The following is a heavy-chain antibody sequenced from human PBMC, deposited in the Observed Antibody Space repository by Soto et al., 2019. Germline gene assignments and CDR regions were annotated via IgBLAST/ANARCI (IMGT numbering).Heavy chain of an antibody. CDR3: ARVGGSYYFDH. J-gene: IGHJ4*02. D-gene: IGHD3-16*01. V-gene: IGHV3-33*01. CDR2: LWSYWSTGTNE. CDR1: GFTFSSYG. Sequence: RLSCAASGFTFSSYGMHCGRQAPGKGLEWVAVLWSYWSTGTNEYYADSVKGRFTISRDNSKNMLYLQMNSLRGEDTAVYYCARVGGSYYFDHWGQGTLVTVSS.